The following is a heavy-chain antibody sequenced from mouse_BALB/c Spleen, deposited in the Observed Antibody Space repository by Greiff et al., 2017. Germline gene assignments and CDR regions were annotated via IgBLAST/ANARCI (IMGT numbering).Heavy chain of an antibody. Sequence: EVQVVESGGDLVKPGGSLKLSCAASGFTFSSYGMSWVRQTPDKRLEWVATISSGGSYTYYPDSVKGRFTISRDNAKNTLYLQMSSLKSEDTAMYYCARASTMITRGTSYLDNWGQGTTLTVS. CDR2: ISSGGSYT. V-gene: IGHV5-6*01. D-gene: IGHD2-4*01. CDR3: ARASTMITRGTSYLDN. J-gene: IGHJ2*01. CDR1: GFTFSSYG.